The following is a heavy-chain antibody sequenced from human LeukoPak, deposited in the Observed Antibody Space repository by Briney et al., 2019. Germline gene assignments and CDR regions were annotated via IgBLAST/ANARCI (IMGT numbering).Heavy chain of an antibody. CDR2: IKSDGSEK. J-gene: IGHJ4*02. Sequence: PGGSLRLSCAASGFTFGTYWMSWVRQAPGKGLEWVANIKSDGSEKYYADSVKGRFTISRDNAKNSVFLQMDILRAEDTALYYCARDIDSWGQGRLVSVSS. CDR3: ARDIDS. V-gene: IGHV3-7*01. CDR1: GFTFGTYW.